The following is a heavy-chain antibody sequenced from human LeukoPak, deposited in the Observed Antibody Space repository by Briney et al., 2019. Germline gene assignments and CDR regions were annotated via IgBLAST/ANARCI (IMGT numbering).Heavy chain of an antibody. D-gene: IGHD3-16*01. V-gene: IGHV3-23*01. CDR2: ISGSGGST. CDR3: AKDHYDYVWGRLDY. Sequence: GGSLRLSCAASGFTFSSYAMSWVRQAPGKGLEWVSAISGSGGSTYYADSVKGRFTISRDNSKNTLYLQMNSLRAEDTAVYYCAKDHYDYVWGRLDYWGQGTLVTVSS. J-gene: IGHJ4*02. CDR1: GFTFSSYA.